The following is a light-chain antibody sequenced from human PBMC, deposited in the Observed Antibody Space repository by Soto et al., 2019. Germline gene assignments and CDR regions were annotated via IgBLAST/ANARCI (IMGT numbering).Light chain of an antibody. CDR3: AAWDDSLNEYV. CDR1: SSNIGRNS. J-gene: IGLJ1*01. Sequence: QSVLTQAPSVSATLAQRVTISCSVSSSNIGRNSVNGYQHLPGTAPKLLTHSNNHRPSAVPDRFSGSKSGTSASLAISGLQPEDEADYCCAAWDDSLNEYVFGDGTKVTVL. V-gene: IGLV1-44*01. CDR2: SNN.